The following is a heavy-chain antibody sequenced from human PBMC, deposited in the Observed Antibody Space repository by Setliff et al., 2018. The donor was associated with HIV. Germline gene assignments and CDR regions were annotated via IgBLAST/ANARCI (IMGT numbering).Heavy chain of an antibody. CDR2: ITYSGSA. CDR1: GRSLSGYY. Sequence: PSETLSLTCAVYGRSLSGYYWSWIRQPPGKGPEWIGSITYSGSARYNPSLKSRVAISVDMSKNQFSLRVTSLTAADTAVFYCARGREWTHLDYWGQGTLVTAPQ. J-gene: IGHJ4*02. CDR3: ARGREWTHLDY. V-gene: IGHV4-34*01. D-gene: IGHD3-3*01.